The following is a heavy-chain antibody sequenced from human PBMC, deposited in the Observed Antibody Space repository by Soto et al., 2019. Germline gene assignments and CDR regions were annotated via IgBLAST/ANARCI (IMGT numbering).Heavy chain of an antibody. V-gene: IGHV1-18*01. D-gene: IGHD2-15*01. Sequence: QVQLVQSGAEVKKPGASVKVSCKASGYTFTSYGISWVRRAPGQGLEWMGWISAYNGNTNYAQKLQGRVTMTTDTSTSTIYMELRSLRSDDTAVYYCARDNVVVVAATGGYYYYYGMDVWGQGTTVTVSS. CDR3: ARDNVVVVAATGGYYYYYGMDV. J-gene: IGHJ6*02. CDR2: ISAYNGNT. CDR1: GYTFTSYG.